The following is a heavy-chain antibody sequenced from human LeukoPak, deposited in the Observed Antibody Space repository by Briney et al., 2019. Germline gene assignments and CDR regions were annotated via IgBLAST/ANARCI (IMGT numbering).Heavy chain of an antibody. V-gene: IGHV3-7*01. J-gene: IGHJ4*02. CDR2: MDQDGKEK. D-gene: IGHD3-3*01. CDR1: GFIFSNSW. Sequence: PGGSLRLSCAASGFIFSNSWMSWSRQVPGKGLEWVANMDQDGKEKNYVASVKGRFTISRDNTKNSLFLQMNSLTAEDTAVYYCAKNLHYDSHDFWGRGALVTVSS. CDR3: AKNLHYDSHDF.